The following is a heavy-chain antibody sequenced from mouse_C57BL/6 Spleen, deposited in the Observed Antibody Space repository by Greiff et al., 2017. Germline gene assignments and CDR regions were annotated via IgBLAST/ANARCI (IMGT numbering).Heavy chain of an antibody. Sequence: VQLQQPGAELVRPGSSVKLSCKASGYTFTSYWMHWVKQRPIQGLEWIGNIDPSDSESHYNQKFKDKATLTVDKSSSTAYMQLSSLTSEDSAVYYCARSNYYGSSYRIFLAYWGQGTLVTVSA. V-gene: IGHV1-52*01. J-gene: IGHJ3*01. CDR3: ARSNYYGSSYRIFLAY. CDR1: GYTFTSYW. D-gene: IGHD1-1*01. CDR2: IDPSDSES.